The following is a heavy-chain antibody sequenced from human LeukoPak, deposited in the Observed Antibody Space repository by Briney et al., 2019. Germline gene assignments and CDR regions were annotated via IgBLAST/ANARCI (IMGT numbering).Heavy chain of an antibody. D-gene: IGHD3-10*01. CDR3: ATGYYFGSGSYGYLDY. CDR1: GFXVSSKY. V-gene: IGHV3-53*01. J-gene: IGHJ4*02. Sequence: GGSLRLSCAASGFXVSSKYISWVRQTPGKGLQWVAHIYSSGDAYTPDSVKGRFTISRDDSENTLYLQMDSLRADDTAVYYCATGYYFGSGSYGYLDYWGQGTLVTVSS. CDR2: IYSSGDA.